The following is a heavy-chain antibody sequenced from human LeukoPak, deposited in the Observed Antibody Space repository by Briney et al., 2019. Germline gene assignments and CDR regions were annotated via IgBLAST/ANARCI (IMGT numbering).Heavy chain of an antibody. CDR3: ARGYSGSYYHDAFDI. V-gene: IGHV4-61*02. CDR2: IYTSGST. J-gene: IGHJ3*02. Sequence: PSQTLSLTCTVSGGSISSGSYYWSWIRQPAGKGLEWIGRIYTSGSTNYNPSLKSRVTISVDTSKNQFSLKLSSVTAADTAVYYCARGYSGSYYHDAFDIWGQGTMVTVSS. D-gene: IGHD1-26*01. CDR1: GGSISSGSYY.